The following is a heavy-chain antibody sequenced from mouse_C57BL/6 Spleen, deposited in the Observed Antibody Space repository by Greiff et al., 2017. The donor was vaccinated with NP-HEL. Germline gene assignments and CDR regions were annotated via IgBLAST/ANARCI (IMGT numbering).Heavy chain of an antibody. J-gene: IGHJ1*03. D-gene: IGHD1-1*01. Sequence: QVQLKESGPGLVQPSQRLTMTCTASGFSLTSYGVHWVRQSPGKGLEWLGVIWSGGSTDYNAAFISRLSTRKDNSKSQVFFKMNSLQADDKAISYCARGPYYYGSSYWYFDVWGTGTTVTVSS. CDR2: IWSGGST. V-gene: IGHV2-2*01. CDR1: GFSLTSYG. CDR3: ARGPYYYGSSYWYFDV.